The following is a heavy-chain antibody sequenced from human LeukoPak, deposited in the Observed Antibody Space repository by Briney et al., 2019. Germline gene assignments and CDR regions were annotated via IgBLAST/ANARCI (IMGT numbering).Heavy chain of an antibody. CDR2: IRYDGSNK. J-gene: IGHJ4*02. Sequence: GGSLRLSCVASGFTFSSYGMYWVRQAPGKGLEWVAFIRYDGSNKYYADSVKGRFTISRDNYKNTLYLQMDSLRAEDTGVYYCAKDIGSYYDYWGQGILVTVSS. V-gene: IGHV3-30*02. CDR1: GFTFSSYG. D-gene: IGHD3-10*01. CDR3: AKDIGSYYDY.